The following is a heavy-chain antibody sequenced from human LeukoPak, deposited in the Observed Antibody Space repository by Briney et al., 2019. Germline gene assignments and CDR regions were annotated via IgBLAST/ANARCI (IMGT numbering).Heavy chain of an antibody. Sequence: GESLKISCKASGYTFTSYWIAWVRQMPGKGLEWPGIIYPGDSDTRYNPSFQGQVTISADKSITTAYLQWSSLKASDTAMYFCARFATMSYWYFDLWGRGTLVTVSS. CDR3: ARFATMSYWYFDL. J-gene: IGHJ2*01. V-gene: IGHV5-51*01. CDR1: GYTFTSYW. CDR2: IYPGDSDT. D-gene: IGHD3-3*01.